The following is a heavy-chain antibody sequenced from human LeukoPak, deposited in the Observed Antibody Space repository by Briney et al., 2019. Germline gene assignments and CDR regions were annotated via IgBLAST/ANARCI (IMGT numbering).Heavy chain of an antibody. D-gene: IGHD6-13*01. V-gene: IGHV4-4*07. CDR1: GGSTSSYY. J-gene: IGHJ5*02. CDR3: ARRRYLLLEIAAAGSRWFDP. CDR2: IYTSGST. Sequence: SETLSLTCTVSGGSTSSYYWSWIRQPAGKGLEWIGRIYTSGSTNYNPSLKSRVTMSVDTSKNQFSLKLSSVTAADTAVYYCARRRYLLLEIAAAGSRWFDPWGQGTLVTVSS.